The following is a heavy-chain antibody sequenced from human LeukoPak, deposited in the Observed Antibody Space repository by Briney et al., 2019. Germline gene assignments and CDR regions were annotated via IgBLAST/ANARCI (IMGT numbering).Heavy chain of an antibody. CDR2: IRYDGSNK. CDR3: AKRWAQEGQYQLNY. D-gene: IGHD2-2*01. V-gene: IGHV3-30*02. CDR1: GFTFSSYG. Sequence: GGSLRLSCAASGFTFSSYGMHWVRQAPGKGLEWVAFIRYDGSNKFYADSVKGRFTISRDNSTNTLYLQMNSLRAEDAAVYYCAKRWAQEGQYQLNYWGQGTLVTVSS. J-gene: IGHJ4*02.